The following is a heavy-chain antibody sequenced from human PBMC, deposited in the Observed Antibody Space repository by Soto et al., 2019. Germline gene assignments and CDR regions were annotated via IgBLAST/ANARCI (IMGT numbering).Heavy chain of an antibody. CDR2: IYNSGTT. CDR3: ARDIIIRDIVVVPAAMSDYFDY. CDR1: GGTISGYY. D-gene: IGHD2-2*01. V-gene: IGHV4-4*08. J-gene: IGHJ4*02. Sequence: PSETLSLTCTVTGGTISGYYWSWIRQAPGKGLEWIAYIYNSGTTNYNPSLKSRVTISEDSSKNQISLKLSSVTAADTAVYYCARDIIIRDIVVVPAAMSDYFDYWGQGTLVTVSS.